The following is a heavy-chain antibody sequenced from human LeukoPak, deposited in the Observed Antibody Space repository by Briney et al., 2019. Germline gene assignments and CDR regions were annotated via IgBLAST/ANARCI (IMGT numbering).Heavy chain of an antibody. CDR3: ARARYGSGSYYLDY. J-gene: IGHJ4*02. Sequence: SGTLSLTCTVSGGSISSSNWWSWVRQPPGKGLEWIGEIYHSGSTNYNPSLKSRVTISVDKSKNQFSLKLSSVTAADTAVYYCARARYGSGSYYLDYWGQGTLVTVSS. D-gene: IGHD3-10*01. CDR2: IYHSGST. CDR1: GGSISSSNW. V-gene: IGHV4-4*02.